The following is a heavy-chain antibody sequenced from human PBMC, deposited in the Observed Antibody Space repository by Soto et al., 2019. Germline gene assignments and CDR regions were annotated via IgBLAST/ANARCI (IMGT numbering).Heavy chain of an antibody. CDR1: GGSISSGGYY. J-gene: IGHJ3*02. V-gene: IGHV4-31*03. D-gene: IGHD6-19*01. CDR2: IYYSGST. CDR3: ARGTDSGGWQDAFDI. Sequence: QVQLQESGPGLVKPSQTLSLTCTVSGGSISSGGYYWSWIRQHPGKGLEWIGYIYYSGSTYYNPSLKSRVTISVDTSKNQFSLKLSSVTAADTAVYYCARGTDSGGWQDAFDIWGQGTMVTVSS.